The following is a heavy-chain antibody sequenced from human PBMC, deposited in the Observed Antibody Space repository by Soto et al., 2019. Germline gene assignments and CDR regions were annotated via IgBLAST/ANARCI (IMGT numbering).Heavy chain of an antibody. CDR3: ARVLGTYSRVGTFDY. CDR2: ISYDGSNR. J-gene: IGHJ4*02. CDR1: GFTFSRYA. Sequence: QVQLVESGGGVVQPGRSLRLSCAASGFTFSRYAVHWVRQAPGKGLEWVAVISYDGSNRYYTDSVKGRFTISRDNSKNKLYLQMNSLRAEDTAVYYCARVLGTYSRVGTFDYWGQGTLVTVSS. D-gene: IGHD1-26*01. V-gene: IGHV3-30-3*01.